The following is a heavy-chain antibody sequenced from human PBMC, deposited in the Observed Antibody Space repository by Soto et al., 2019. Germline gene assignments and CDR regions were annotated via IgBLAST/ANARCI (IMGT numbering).Heavy chain of an antibody. V-gene: IGHV5-10-1*01. CDR2: IDPSDSYT. CDR3: ARHRHYDILTGPPYGMDV. J-gene: IGHJ6*02. Sequence: GESLKISCKGSGYSFTSYWISWVRQMPGKGLEWMGRIDPSDSYTNYSPSFQGHVTISADKSISTAYLQWSSLKASDTAMYYCARHRHYDILTGPPYGMDVWGQGTKVTVSS. CDR1: GYSFTSYW. D-gene: IGHD3-9*01.